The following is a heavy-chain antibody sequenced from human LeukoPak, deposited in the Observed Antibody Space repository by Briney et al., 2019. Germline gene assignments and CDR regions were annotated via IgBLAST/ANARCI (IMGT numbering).Heavy chain of an antibody. J-gene: IGHJ4*02. V-gene: IGHV3-11*05. CDR1: GFTFSDYY. Sequence: SGGSLRLSCAASGFTFSDYYMSWIRQAPGKGLEWVSYISSSSSYTNYADSVKGRFTISRDNAKNSLYLQMNSLRAEDTAVYYCARAMSYGDAVGLAYWGQGTLVTVSS. CDR2: ISSSSSYT. CDR3: ARAMSYGDAVGLAY. D-gene: IGHD4-17*01.